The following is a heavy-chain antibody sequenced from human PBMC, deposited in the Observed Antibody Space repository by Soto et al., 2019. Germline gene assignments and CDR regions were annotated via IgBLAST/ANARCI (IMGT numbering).Heavy chain of an antibody. CDR3: ARRGYGSRWPNVYMDV. Sequence: GGSLRLSCATSGLNFNGYTMSWVRQAPGKGLEYVSGIGNTGGRTDYAESVKGRFTISRDNSENTLYLQMGSLRAEDMALYYCARRGYGSRWPNVYMDVWGKGTTVTVSS. J-gene: IGHJ6*03. V-gene: IGHV3-64*02. CDR2: IGNTGGRT. CDR1: GLNFNGYT. D-gene: IGHD6-13*01.